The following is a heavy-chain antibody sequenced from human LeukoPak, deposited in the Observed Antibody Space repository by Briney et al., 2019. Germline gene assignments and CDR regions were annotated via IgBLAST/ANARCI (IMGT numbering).Heavy chain of an antibody. CDR1: GFTFSSYD. D-gene: IGHD5-18*01. J-gene: IGHJ4*02. Sequence: GRSLRLSCAASGFTFSSYDMSWVRQAPGKGLEWVSAISGSGGSTYYADSVKGRFTISRDNSKNTLYLQMNSLRAEDTAVYYCARRVDTAMVEFDYWGQGTLVTVSS. CDR2: ISGSGGST. V-gene: IGHV3-23*01. CDR3: ARRVDTAMVEFDY.